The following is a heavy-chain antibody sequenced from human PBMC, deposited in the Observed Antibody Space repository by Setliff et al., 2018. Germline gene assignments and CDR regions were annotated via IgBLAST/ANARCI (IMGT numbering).Heavy chain of an antibody. D-gene: IGHD4-17*01. Sequence: PSETLSLTCAVYGGSFSDYWWSWIRQLPGKGLEWIAEIHHSGSTNFRPSLKSRVAISVDPSKNQFYLNLRSVTAADTAVYFCARGTKTMVINYWYFDVWGRGTPVTVSS. CDR2: IHHSGST. V-gene: IGHV4-34*01. CDR1: GGSFSDYW. J-gene: IGHJ2*01. CDR3: ARGTKTMVINYWYFDV.